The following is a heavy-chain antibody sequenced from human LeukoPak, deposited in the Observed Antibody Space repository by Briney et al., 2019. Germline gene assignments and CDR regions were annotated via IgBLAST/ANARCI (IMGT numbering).Heavy chain of an antibody. J-gene: IGHJ4*02. D-gene: IGHD6-6*01. V-gene: IGHV3-48*04. CDR1: GFTFSSYS. Sequence: GGSLRLSCEASGFTFSSYSMNWVRQAPGKGLEWVSYISSSSSTIYYADSVKGRFTISRDNAKNSLYLQMNSLRAEDTAVYYCARWPYSSSYYFDYWGQGTLVTVSS. CDR2: ISSSSSTI. CDR3: ARWPYSSSYYFDY.